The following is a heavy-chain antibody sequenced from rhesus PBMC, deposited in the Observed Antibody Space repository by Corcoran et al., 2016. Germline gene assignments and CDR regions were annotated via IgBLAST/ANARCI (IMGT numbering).Heavy chain of an antibody. CDR3: ASGGIIPNRFDV. J-gene: IGHJ5-1*01. V-gene: IGHV4-173*01. Sequence: QLQLQESGPGLVKPSETLSLTCAVSGGSISSNWWSWIRQPPGKGLEWIGRISGMGGGTSYNPSLKSRVTISTDTSKNQLSLKRISVTAADTAVYYCASGGIIPNRFDVWGPGVLVTVSS. CDR1: GGSISSNW. CDR2: ISGMGGGT. D-gene: IGHD3-34*01.